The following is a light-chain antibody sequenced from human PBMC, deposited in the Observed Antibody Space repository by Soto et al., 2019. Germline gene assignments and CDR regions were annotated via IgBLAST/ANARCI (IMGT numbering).Light chain of an antibody. V-gene: IGKV1-9*01. CDR1: QGISRY. CDR3: QQFNSYPLT. J-gene: IGKJ4*01. CDR2: AAS. Sequence: IQLTQSPASLSASVGDRVTITCRASQGISRYLAWYQQRPGTAPKLLIFAASTLHSGVPSRFSGSGSGTDFTLTISSLQPEDFAIYYCQQFNSYPLTFGGGTKVDI.